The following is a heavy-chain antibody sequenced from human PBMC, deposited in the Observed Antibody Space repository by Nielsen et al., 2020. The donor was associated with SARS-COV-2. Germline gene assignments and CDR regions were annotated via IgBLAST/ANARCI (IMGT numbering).Heavy chain of an antibody. J-gene: IGHJ4*02. Sequence: GGSLRLSCAASGFTFSNAWMSWVRQAPGKGLEWVGRIKSKTDGGTTDYAAPVKGRFTISRDDSKNTLYLQMNSLKTEDTAVYYCTTVAVLRDFDWLLYGAFFDYWGQGTLVTVSS. CDR3: TTVAVLRDFDWLLYGAFFDY. CDR2: IKSKTDGGTT. CDR1: GFTFSNAW. V-gene: IGHV3-15*01. D-gene: IGHD3-9*01.